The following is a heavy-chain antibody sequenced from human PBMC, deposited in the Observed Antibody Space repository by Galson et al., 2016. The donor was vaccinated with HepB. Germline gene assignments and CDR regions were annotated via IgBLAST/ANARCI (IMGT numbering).Heavy chain of an antibody. CDR3: AKPRRYNHDALHI. V-gene: IGHV3-23*01. J-gene: IGHJ3*02. CDR1: GFPFTTSA. Sequence: SLRLSCAASGFPFTTSALNWVRQVPGKGLQWVSFISGSGTTTFYTDSVKGRFTISRDNSKNMLYLQMDSLRAEDTAVYSCAKPRRYNHDALHIWGQGTMVTVSS. CDR2: ISGSGTTT. D-gene: IGHD5-18*01.